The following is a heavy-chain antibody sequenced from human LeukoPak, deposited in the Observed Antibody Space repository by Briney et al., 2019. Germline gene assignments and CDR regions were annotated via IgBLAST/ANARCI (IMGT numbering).Heavy chain of an antibody. D-gene: IGHD3-22*01. V-gene: IGHV1-46*01. Sequence: ASVKVSCKASGYTFTSYYMHWVRQAPGQGLEWMGIINPSGGSTSYAQKFQGRVTMTRDMSTSTDYMELSSLRSDDTAVYYCAAVEREYFDTSGYFDYWGQGALVTVSS. CDR3: AAVEREYFDTSGYFDY. J-gene: IGHJ4*02. CDR1: GYTFTSYY. CDR2: INPSGGST.